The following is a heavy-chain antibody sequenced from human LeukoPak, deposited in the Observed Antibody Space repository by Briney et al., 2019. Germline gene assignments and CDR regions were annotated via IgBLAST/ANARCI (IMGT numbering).Heavy chain of an antibody. V-gene: IGHV4-39*01. J-gene: IGHJ4*02. CDR2: IYYSGST. D-gene: IGHD1-26*01. CDR3: ARRERSFHFDY. Sequence: PSETLSLTCTVSGGSISSSSYSWGWIRQPPGKGLEWIGSIYYSGSTYYNPSLKSRVTISVDTSKNQFSLKLSSVTAADTAVYYCARRERSFHFDYWGQGTLVTVSS. CDR1: GGSISSSSYS.